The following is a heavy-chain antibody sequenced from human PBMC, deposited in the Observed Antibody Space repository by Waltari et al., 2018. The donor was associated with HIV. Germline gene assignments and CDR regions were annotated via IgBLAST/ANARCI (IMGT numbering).Heavy chain of an antibody. V-gene: IGHV3-23*01. CDR1: GFTFSSYA. CDR2: ISGSGGRT. Sequence: EVQLLESGGGLVQPGGSLRLSCAASGFTFSSYAMNWVRQAPGKGLEWVSGISGSGGRTNYADSVEGRFTISRDNSKNTLHLQMDSLRAEDTALYYCAKSTGRSSSSEFDYWGQGTLVTVSS. J-gene: IGHJ4*02. D-gene: IGHD6-6*01. CDR3: AKSTGRSSSSEFDY.